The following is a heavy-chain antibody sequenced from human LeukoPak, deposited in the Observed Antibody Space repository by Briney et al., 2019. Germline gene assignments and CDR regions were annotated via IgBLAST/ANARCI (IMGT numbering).Heavy chain of an antibody. Sequence: PSQXLSLTCTVSGGSISSGSYYWRWIRQPAGTGLEWIGRIYTSGSTNYNPSLKSRVTISVDTSKNQFSLKLSSVTAADTAVYYCARAAGYCSSTSCYGNYNWFDPWGQGTLVTVSS. CDR1: GGSISSGSYY. J-gene: IGHJ5*02. CDR2: IYTSGST. V-gene: IGHV4-61*02. D-gene: IGHD2-2*01. CDR3: ARAAGYCSSTSCYGNYNWFDP.